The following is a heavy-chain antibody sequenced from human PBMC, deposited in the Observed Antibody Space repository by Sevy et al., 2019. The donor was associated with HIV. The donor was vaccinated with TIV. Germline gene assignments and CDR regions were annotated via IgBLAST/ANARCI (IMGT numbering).Heavy chain of an antibody. CDR2: INSDGSST. J-gene: IGHJ6*02. D-gene: IGHD6-19*01. V-gene: IGHV3-74*01. CDR1: GFTFSSYW. CDR3: ASWIAVAGPDYYYYGMDV. Sequence: GGSLRLSCAASGFTFSSYWIHWVRQAPGKGLVWVSRINSDGSSTSYADSVKGRFTISRDNAKNTLYLQMNSLRAEDTAVYYCASWIAVAGPDYYYYGMDVWGQGTTVTVSS.